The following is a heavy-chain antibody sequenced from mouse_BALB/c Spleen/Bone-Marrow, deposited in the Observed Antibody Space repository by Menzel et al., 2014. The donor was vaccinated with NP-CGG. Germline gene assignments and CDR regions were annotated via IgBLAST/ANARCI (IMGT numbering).Heavy chain of an antibody. V-gene: IGHV6-6*02. J-gene: IGHJ4*01. Sequence: EVKVEESGGGLVQPGGSMKLSCVASGFTSSNYWMNWVRQSPEKGLEWVGEIRLKSNNYASHYAESVKGRFTISRDDSKSSAYLQMNNLRAEDTGIYYCTRDYRDAMDYWGQGTSVTVSS. CDR1: GFTSSNYW. CDR2: IRLKSNNYAS. D-gene: IGHD2-4*01. CDR3: TRDYRDAMDY.